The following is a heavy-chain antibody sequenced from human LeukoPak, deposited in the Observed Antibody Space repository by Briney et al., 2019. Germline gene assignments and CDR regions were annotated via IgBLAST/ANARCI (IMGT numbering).Heavy chain of an antibody. Sequence: ASVKVSCKTSGYTFTSYGISWVRQAPGQGLEWMGWISGYNGNTNYAQKFQGRVTMTTDTSTSTAYMELRSLRSEDTAVYYCARDSSDTAMVTDWGQGTLVTVSS. D-gene: IGHD5-18*01. CDR1: GYTFTSYG. CDR2: ISGYNGNT. V-gene: IGHV1-18*01. CDR3: ARDSSDTAMVTD. J-gene: IGHJ4*02.